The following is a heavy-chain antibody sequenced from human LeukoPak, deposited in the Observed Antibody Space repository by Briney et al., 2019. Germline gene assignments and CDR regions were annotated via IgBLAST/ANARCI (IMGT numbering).Heavy chain of an antibody. V-gene: IGHV3-66*04. D-gene: IGHD5-18*01. CDR3: AKLSDPRGYSYGPQDFDY. CDR1: GFTVSSNY. CDR2: IYSGGST. J-gene: IGHJ4*02. Sequence: PGGSLRLSCAASGFTVSSNYMSWVRQAPGKGLEWVSVIYSGGSTYYADSVKGRFTISRDNSKNTLYLQMNSLRAEDTAVYYCAKLSDPRGYSYGPQDFDYWGQGTLVTVSS.